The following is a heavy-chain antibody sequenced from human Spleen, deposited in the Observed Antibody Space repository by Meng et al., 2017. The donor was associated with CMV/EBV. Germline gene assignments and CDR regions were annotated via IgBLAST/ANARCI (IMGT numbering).Heavy chain of an antibody. V-gene: IGHV3-74*01. CDR2: INSEGSTT. CDR3: ATYLGSSWDYFDY. D-gene: IGHD6-13*01. J-gene: IGHJ4*02. Sequence: GESLKISCAASGFTFSSYWMHWVRQAPGKGLVWVSRINSEGSTTSYADSVKGRFTISRDNAKNTLYLQMNSLRAEDTAVYYCATYLGSSWDYFDYWGQGTLVTVSS. CDR1: GFTFSSYW.